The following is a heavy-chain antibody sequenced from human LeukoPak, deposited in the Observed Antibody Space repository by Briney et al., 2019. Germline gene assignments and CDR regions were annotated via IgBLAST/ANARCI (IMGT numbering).Heavy chain of an antibody. D-gene: IGHD3-9*01. CDR1: GFTFSAYS. CDR3: VRVKAETSNDLLSLFDS. V-gene: IGHV3-48*01. CDR2: ISSSSSTI. Sequence: PGGSLRLSCAASGFTFSAYSMTWVRQAPGKGLEWVSYISSSSSTIYYADSVKARFSISRDNAKNSLYLQMNSLRAEDTAVYYCVRVKAETSNDLLSLFDSWGQGTLVTVSS. J-gene: IGHJ4*02.